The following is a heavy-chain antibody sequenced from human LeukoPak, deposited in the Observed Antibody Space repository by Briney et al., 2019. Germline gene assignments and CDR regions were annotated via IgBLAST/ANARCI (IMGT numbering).Heavy chain of an antibody. J-gene: IGHJ6*03. CDR2: ISYSGST. D-gene: IGHD6-19*01. Sequence: SETLSLTCTVSGVSISSYYWSWIRQPPGKGLEWLGYISYSGSTTYIPSLKSRVTISVATSKNQFSLKLSSVTAADTAVYYCARGLYSSGWAGNYYYMDVWGKGTTVTVSS. CDR1: GVSISSYY. V-gene: IGHV4-59*01. CDR3: ARGLYSSGWAGNYYYMDV.